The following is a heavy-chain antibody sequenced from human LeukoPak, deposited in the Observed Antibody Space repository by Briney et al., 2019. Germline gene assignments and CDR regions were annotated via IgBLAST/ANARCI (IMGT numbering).Heavy chain of an antibody. CDR3: ASRYYDSSGYYFDY. J-gene: IGHJ4*02. CDR2: INPSDGTT. CDR1: GYIFTSYG. D-gene: IGHD3-22*01. Sequence: GASVKVSCKASGYIFTSYGISWVRQAPGQGLEWMGIINPSDGTTSYAQKFQGRVTMTRNTSISTAYMELSSLRSEDTAVYYCASRYYDSSGYYFDYWGQGTLVTVSS. V-gene: IGHV1-8*01.